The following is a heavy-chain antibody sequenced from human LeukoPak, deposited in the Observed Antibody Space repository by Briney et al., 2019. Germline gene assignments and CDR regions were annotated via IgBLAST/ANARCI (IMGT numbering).Heavy chain of an antibody. Sequence: GGSLRLSCAASGFTFSGYGMHWVRQAPGKGLEWVAVISYDGSNKYYADSVKGRFTISRDNSKNTLYLQMNSLRAEDTAVYYCAKGLGVGATRFRAFDIWGQGTMVTVSS. CDR2: ISYDGSNK. D-gene: IGHD1-26*01. CDR3: AKGLGVGATRFRAFDI. CDR1: GFTFSGYG. V-gene: IGHV3-30*18. J-gene: IGHJ3*02.